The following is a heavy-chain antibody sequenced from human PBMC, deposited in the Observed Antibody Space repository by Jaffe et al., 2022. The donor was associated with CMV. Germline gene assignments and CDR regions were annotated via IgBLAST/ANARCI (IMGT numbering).Heavy chain of an antibody. CDR1: GFTFGDYA. CDR3: TRGLRGVSYGYAREFYFDY. V-gene: IGHV3-49*05. D-gene: IGHD5-18*01. CDR2: IRSKAYGGTT. J-gene: IGHJ4*02. Sequence: EVQLVESGGGLVKPGRSLRLSCTASGFTFGDYAMSWFRQAPGKGLEWVGFIRSKAYGGTTEYAASVKGRFTISRDDSKSIAYLQMNSLKTEDTAVYYCTRGLRGVSYGYAREFYFDYWGQGTLVTVSS.